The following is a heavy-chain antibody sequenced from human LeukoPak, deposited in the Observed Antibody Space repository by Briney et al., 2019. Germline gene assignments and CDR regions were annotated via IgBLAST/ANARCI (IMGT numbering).Heavy chain of an antibody. CDR1: GLTFSDYS. D-gene: IGHD6-13*01. CDR2: ISAGGGST. V-gene: IGHV3-23*01. CDR3: AKDAAGLEY. J-gene: IGHJ4*02. Sequence: GGSLRLSCAASGLTFSDYSMTWVRQSPGKGLFWVSGISAGGGSTYYADSVKGRFTISRDNSRNTLYLQMNSLRAEGTAVYYCAKDAAGLEYWGQGTLVTVSS.